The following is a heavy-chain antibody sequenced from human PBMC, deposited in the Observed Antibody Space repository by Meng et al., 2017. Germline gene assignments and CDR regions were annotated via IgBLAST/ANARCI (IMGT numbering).Heavy chain of an antibody. D-gene: IGHD3-22*01. V-gene: IGHV1-69*06. CDR3: AVTYYYDSSGYYYNFDY. Sequence: QEQLVPSGAELKKPWSPVKVSCKATGGAFSSYAIGWVRQAPGQWLEWMGGIIPIFGTANYAQKFQGRVTITADKSTSTAYMELSSLRSEDTAVYYCAVTYYYDSSGYYYNFDYWGQGTLVTVSS. CDR2: IIPIFGTA. CDR1: GGAFSSYA. J-gene: IGHJ4*02.